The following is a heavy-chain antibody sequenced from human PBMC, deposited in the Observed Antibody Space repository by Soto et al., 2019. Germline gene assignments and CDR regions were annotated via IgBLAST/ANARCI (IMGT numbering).Heavy chain of an antibody. V-gene: IGHV3-15*07. CDR1: GFTFSNAW. D-gene: IGHD3-10*01. J-gene: IGHJ6*02. Sequence: GGSLRLSCAASGFTFSNAWMNWVRQAPGKGLEWVGRIKSKTDGGTTDYAAPVKGRFTISRDDSKNTLYLQMNSLKTEDTAVYYCTTLPAHDHITMVRGVNPISYYYYYGMDVWGQGTTVTVSS. CDR2: IKSKTDGGTT. CDR3: TTLPAHDHITMVRGVNPISYYYYYGMDV.